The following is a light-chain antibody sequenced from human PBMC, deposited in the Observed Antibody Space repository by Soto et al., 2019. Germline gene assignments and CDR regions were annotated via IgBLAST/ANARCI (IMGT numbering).Light chain of an antibody. CDR3: QVWDSSSDRHAV. J-gene: IGLJ7*01. V-gene: IGLV3-21*02. CDR1: NIGSES. Sequence: SYELTQSPSVSVAPGQTAKITCGGNNIGSESVHWYQQKPGQAPVVVIYDDSDRPSGIPERFSGSNSGNTATLTISRVEAGDEADYYCQVWDSSSDRHAVFGGGTQLTVL. CDR2: DDS.